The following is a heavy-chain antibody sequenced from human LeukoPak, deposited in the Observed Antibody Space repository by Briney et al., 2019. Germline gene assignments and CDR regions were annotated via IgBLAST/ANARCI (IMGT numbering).Heavy chain of an antibody. CDR1: GYTFTGYY. J-gene: IGHJ4*02. CDR3: ARALWPRLPYFDY. Sequence: ASVKVSCKASGYTFTGYYMHWVRQAPGQGLEWMGWINPNSGGTNYAQKFQGRVTMTRDTSISTAYMELSRLRSDDTAVYYCARALWPRLPYFDYWGQGTLVTVSS. D-gene: IGHD5-12*01. CDR2: INPNSGGT. V-gene: IGHV1-2*02.